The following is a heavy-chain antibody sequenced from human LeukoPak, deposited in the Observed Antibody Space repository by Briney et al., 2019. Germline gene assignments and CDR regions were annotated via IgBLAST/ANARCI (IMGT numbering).Heavy chain of an antibody. CDR3: ARGRGLGVVSPYFDY. D-gene: IGHD3-3*01. J-gene: IGHJ4*02. CDR1: GFRVSNNY. CDR2: IYGDGRT. V-gene: IGHV3-53*01. Sequence: GGSLRLSCVVSGFRVSNNYIIWVRQAPGNGLERVSVIYGDGRTSHSASVRGRFTISRDNSKNIVSLQMNNLRAEDTAVYYCARGRGLGVVSPYFDYWGQGTLVTVSS.